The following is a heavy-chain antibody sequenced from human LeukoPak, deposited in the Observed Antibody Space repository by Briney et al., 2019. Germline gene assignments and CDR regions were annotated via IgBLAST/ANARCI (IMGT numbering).Heavy chain of an antibody. V-gene: IGHV1-69*05. Sequence: SVKVSCKASGGTFSSYAISWVRQAPGQGLEWMGGIIPIFGTANYAQKFQGRVTITTDESTSTAYMELSSLRSEDTAVYYCAREDDFWSGSFDYWGQGTLVTVSS. J-gene: IGHJ4*02. CDR3: AREDDFWSGSFDY. D-gene: IGHD3-3*01. CDR1: GGTFSSYA. CDR2: IIPIFGTA.